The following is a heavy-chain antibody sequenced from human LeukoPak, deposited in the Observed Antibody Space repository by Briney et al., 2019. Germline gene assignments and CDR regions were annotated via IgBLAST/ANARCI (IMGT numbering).Heavy chain of an antibody. CDR3: ARSGYYDTLTGYLD. CDR2: ISSGGDTI. J-gene: IGHJ1*01. Sequence: GGSLRLSCAASGFSFGDYYMTWIRQAPGKAPHWSSYISSGGDTIYYADSVKGRFTISRDNARNLLFLQMSSLRGEDTATYYCARSGYYDTLTGYLDSGQGTLVTVSS. D-gene: IGHD3-9*01. V-gene: IGHV3-11*01. CDR1: GFSFGDYY.